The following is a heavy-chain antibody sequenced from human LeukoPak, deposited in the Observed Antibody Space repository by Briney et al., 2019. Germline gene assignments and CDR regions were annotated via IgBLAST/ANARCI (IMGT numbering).Heavy chain of an antibody. CDR2: IYDRGPA. CDR1: GYAIISGGFS. J-gene: IGHJ5*02. CDR3: ARSRQASGLFSS. V-gene: IGHV4-30-2*01. D-gene: IGHD3-10*01. Sequence: SQTLSLTCTASGYAIISGGFSWNWIRQPPGKGLEWIGCIYDRGPAHYNPSLKSRFTISVDRPKNQFFLNVTSPTAADTAVYYCARSRQASGLFSSWGQGTLVVVSS.